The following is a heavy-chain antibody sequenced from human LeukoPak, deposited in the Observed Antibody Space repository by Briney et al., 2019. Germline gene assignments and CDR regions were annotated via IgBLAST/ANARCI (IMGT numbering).Heavy chain of an antibody. CDR3: AGEKGLVAQYYFDY. D-gene: IGHD2-15*01. V-gene: IGHV4-34*01. CDR1: GGSFSGYY. CDR2: VNHSGST. J-gene: IGHJ4*02. Sequence: SETLSPTCAVYGGSFSGYYWSWIRQPPGKGLEWIGEVNHSGSTNYNPSLKSRVTISVDTSKNQFSLKLSSVTAADTAVYYCAGEKGLVAQYYFDYWGQGTLVTVSS.